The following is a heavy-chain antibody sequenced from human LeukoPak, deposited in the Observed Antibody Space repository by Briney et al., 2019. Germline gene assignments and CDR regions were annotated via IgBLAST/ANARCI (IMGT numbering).Heavy chain of an antibody. V-gene: IGHV4-59*12. D-gene: IGHD3-3*01. CDR3: ARGPRITIFGVVINPLIY. J-gene: IGHJ4*02. CDR1: GGSISSYY. CDR2: IYYSGST. Sequence: SETLSLTCTVSGGSISSYYWSWIRQPPGKGLEWIGYIYYSGSTNYNPSLKSRVTISVDTSKNQFSLRLSSVTAADTAVYYCARGPRITIFGVVINPLIYWGQGTLVTVSS.